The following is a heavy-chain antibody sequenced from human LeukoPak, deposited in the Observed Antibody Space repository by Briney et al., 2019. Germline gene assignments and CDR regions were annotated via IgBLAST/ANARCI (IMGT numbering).Heavy chain of an antibody. CDR1: GGSISSYY. CDR2: IYTSGST. Sequence: SETLSLTCTVSGGSISSYYWSWIRQPAGKGLEWIGRIYTSGSTNYNPSLQSRVTMSVDTYKNQFSLKLSSVTAADTAVYYCARDVPYQLHGGWFDPWGQGTLVTVSS. CDR3: ARDVPYQLHGGWFDP. V-gene: IGHV4-4*07. J-gene: IGHJ5*02. D-gene: IGHD2-2*01.